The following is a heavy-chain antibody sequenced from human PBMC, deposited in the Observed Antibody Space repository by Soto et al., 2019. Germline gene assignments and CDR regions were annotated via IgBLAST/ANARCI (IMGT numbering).Heavy chain of an antibody. D-gene: IGHD3-3*01. J-gene: IGHJ6*02. CDR3: ARRRITTFGVVITGYGMDV. Sequence: PSETLSLTXAVSGDSISNNNCWNWVRQPPGKGLEWIGEIYDSGTTNDNPSLKSRVTMSVDKSKNQFSLRLSSLTAADTAVYYCARRRITTFGVVITGYGMDVWGQGTTVTVSS. CDR2: IYDSGTT. CDR1: GDSISNNNC. V-gene: IGHV4-4*02.